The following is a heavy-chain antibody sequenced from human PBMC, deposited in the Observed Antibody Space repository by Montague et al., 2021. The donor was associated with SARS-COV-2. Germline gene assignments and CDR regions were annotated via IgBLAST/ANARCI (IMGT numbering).Heavy chain of an antibody. Sequence: SLRLSCAASGFTFSSYATHWVRQAPGEGLEWVAVISYDGSNKYYADSVKGRFTISRDNSKNTLYLQMNSLRAEDTAVYYCARELTYYGMDVWGQGTTVTVSS. CDR2: ISYDGSNK. D-gene: IGHD2-21*02. J-gene: IGHJ6*02. CDR3: ARELTYYGMDV. V-gene: IGHV3-30-3*01. CDR1: GFTFSSYA.